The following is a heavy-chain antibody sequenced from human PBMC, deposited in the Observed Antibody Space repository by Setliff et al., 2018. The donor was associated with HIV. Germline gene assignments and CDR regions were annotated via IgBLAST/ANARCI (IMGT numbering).Heavy chain of an antibody. CDR2: INTNTGNP. CDR3: ARDFQTVVSAYSTFDS. J-gene: IGHJ5*01. CDR1: EYTFTDYF. V-gene: IGHV7-4-1*02. Sequence: GASVKVSCKASEYTFTDYFIHWVRQAPGQGLEWMGWINTNTGNPTYAQGFTGRLVFSVDISGETAFLEINGLKSDDTGVYYCARDFQTVVSAYSTFDSWGQGSQVTVSS. D-gene: IGHD2-21*01.